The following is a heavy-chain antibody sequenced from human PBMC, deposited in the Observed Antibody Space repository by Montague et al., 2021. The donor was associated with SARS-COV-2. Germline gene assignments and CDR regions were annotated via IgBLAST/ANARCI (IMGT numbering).Heavy chain of an antibody. CDR2: IYSGGST. CDR3: ARDHGSVWFTFDY. D-gene: IGHD6-19*01. CDR1: GFTVSSNY. J-gene: IGHJ4*02. Sequence: SLRLSCAASGFTVSSNYMSWVRQAPGKGLEWVSVIYSGGSTYYADSVKGRFTISRHNSKNTLYLQMNSLRAEDTAVYYCARDHGSVWFTFDYWGQVTLVTVSS. V-gene: IGHV3-53*04.